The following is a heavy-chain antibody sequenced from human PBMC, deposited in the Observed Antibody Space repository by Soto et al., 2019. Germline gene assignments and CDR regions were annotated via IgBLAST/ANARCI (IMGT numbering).Heavy chain of an antibody. D-gene: IGHD6-6*01. J-gene: IGHJ4*02. CDR1: GFTFSSYA. V-gene: IGHV3-23*01. CDR2: ISGSDDST. CDR3: AKRSSSSTFDY. Sequence: EVQLLEAGGGLVQPGESLRLSCAASGFTFSSYAMSWVRQAPGKGLEWVSVISGSDDSTYYADSVKGRFTISRDNPKNKLYRQRNSLRAEDTAVYYCAKRSSSSTFDYWGQGTLVTVSS.